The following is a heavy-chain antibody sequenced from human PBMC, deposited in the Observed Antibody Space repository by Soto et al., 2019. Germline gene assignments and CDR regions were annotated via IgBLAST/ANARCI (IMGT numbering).Heavy chain of an antibody. CDR3: TRDPVGGNWFDP. J-gene: IGHJ5*02. CDR2: TNPYNGNT. D-gene: IGHD1-26*01. Sequence: QVQLVQSGVEVKKPGASVKVSCKASGYTFTSYGISWVRQAPGQGLEWMGGTNPYNGNTNNAQKLQGRVTMTTDTSTSTAYMALRSLRSDDTAVYYCTRDPVGGNWFDPWGQGTLVTVSS. V-gene: IGHV1-18*01. CDR1: GYTFTSYG.